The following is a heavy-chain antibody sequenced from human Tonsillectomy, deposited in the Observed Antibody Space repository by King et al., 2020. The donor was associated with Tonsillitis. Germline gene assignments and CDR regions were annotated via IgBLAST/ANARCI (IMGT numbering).Heavy chain of an antibody. CDR3: AKVPEVSRYYYARVYYFDY. D-gene: IGHD3-22*01. J-gene: IGHJ4*02. CDR2: ISYDGSNK. CDR1: GFTFSSYG. V-gene: IGHV3-30*18. Sequence: QVQLVESGGGVVQPGRSLRLSCAASGFTFSSYGMHWVRQAPGKGLEWVAVISYDGSNKYYADSVKGRFTISRDNSKNTLYLQMNSLRAEDTAVYYCAKVPEVSRYYYARVYYFDYWGQGTLVTVSS.